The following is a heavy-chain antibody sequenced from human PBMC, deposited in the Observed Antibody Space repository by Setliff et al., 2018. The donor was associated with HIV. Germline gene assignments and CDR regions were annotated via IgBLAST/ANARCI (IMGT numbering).Heavy chain of an antibody. CDR2: IVPVFRTV. Sequence: SVKVSCKASGGSFYTYAFTWVRQAPGQGLEWVGGIVPVFRTVNYAQKLQGRVTITADESTSTSYMELNSLTSDDTAVYYCARGPKKGVDILPPDSWGQGTLVTSPQ. J-gene: IGHJ5*02. D-gene: IGHD3-3*01. V-gene: IGHV1-69*13. CDR3: ARGPKKGVDILPPDS. CDR1: GGSFYTYA.